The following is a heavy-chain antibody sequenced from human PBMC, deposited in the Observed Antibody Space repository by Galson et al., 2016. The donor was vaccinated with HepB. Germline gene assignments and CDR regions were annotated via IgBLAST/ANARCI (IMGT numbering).Heavy chain of an antibody. V-gene: IGHV1-2*02. CDR2: INPKSGGT. Sequence: SVKVSCKASGNIFTGYYMHWVRQAPGQGLEWMGWINPKSGGTNYAQNFQGRVTMTRDTFISTAYMEVRRLRYDDTAVYYCARGRAAADWGPYFYWGQGTLVTVSS. CDR3: ARGRAAADWGPYFY. D-gene: IGHD6-13*01. J-gene: IGHJ4*02. CDR1: GNIFTGYY.